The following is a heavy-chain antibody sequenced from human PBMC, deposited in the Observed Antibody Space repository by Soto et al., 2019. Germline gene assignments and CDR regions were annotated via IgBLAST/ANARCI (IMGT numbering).Heavy chain of an antibody. J-gene: IGHJ6*02. CDR3: ARDQVYYGDYPPPGKYYYYGMDV. Sequence: QVQLVQSGAEVKKPGASVKVSCKASGYTFTSYGISWVRQAPGQGLEWMGWISAYNGNTNYAQKLQGRVTMTTDTYTSTAYMELRSLRSDDTAVYYCARDQVYYGDYPPPGKYYYYGMDVWGQGTTVTVSS. D-gene: IGHD4-17*01. V-gene: IGHV1-18*01. CDR2: ISAYNGNT. CDR1: GYTFTSYG.